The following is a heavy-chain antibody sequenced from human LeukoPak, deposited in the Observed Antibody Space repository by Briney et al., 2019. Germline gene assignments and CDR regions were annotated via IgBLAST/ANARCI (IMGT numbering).Heavy chain of an antibody. J-gene: IGHJ4*02. CDR3: ARAAGYDFWSGYPNAPFDY. V-gene: IGHV1-69*13. Sequence: SVKVSCKASGYTFTSYGISWVRQAPGQGLEWMGGINPIFGTANYAQKFQGRVTITADESTSTAYMELSSLRSEDTAVYYCARAAGYDFWSGYPNAPFDYWGQGTLVTVSS. D-gene: IGHD3-3*01. CDR1: GYTFTSYG. CDR2: INPIFGTA.